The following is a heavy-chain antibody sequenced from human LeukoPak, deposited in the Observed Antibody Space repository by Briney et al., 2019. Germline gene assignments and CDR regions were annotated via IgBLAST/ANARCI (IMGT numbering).Heavy chain of an antibody. Sequence: EASVKVSCKASGGTFSSYAIGGVRQAPGQGLEWMGGIIPIFGTANYAQKFQGRVTITADESTSTAYMELSSLRSEDTAVYYCARAVAGGNFDYWGQGTLATVSS. CDR2: IIPIFGTA. J-gene: IGHJ4*02. CDR1: GGTFSSYA. V-gene: IGHV1-69*13. D-gene: IGHD6-19*01. CDR3: ARAVAGGNFDY.